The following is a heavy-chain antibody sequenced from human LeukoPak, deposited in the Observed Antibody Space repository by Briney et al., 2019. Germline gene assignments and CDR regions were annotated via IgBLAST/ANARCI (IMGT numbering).Heavy chain of an antibody. CDR1: GFTFSSYS. J-gene: IGHJ4*02. V-gene: IGHV3-21*01. D-gene: IGHD3-10*01. Sequence: PGGSLRLSYAASGFTFSSYSMNWVRQAPGKGLEWVSSISSSSSYIYYADSVKGRFTISRDNAKNSLYLQMNSLRAEDTAVYYCARTDYGSGSADFDYWGQGTLVTVSS. CDR2: ISSSSSYI. CDR3: ARTDYGSGSADFDY.